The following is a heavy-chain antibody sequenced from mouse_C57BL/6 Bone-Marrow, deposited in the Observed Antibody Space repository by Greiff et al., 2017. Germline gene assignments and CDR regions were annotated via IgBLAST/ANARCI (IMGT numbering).Heavy chain of an antibody. CDR2: IYPGNGDT. CDR3: AREWYYGSDY. J-gene: IGHJ2*01. Sequence: QVQLKQPGAELVKPGASVKMSCKASGYTFTSYNMHWVKQTPGQGLEWIGAIYPGNGDTSYNQKFKGKATLTADKSSSTAYMQLSSLTSEDSAVYYCAREWYYGSDYWGQGTTLTVSS. CDR1: GYTFTSYN. V-gene: IGHV1-12*01. D-gene: IGHD1-2*01.